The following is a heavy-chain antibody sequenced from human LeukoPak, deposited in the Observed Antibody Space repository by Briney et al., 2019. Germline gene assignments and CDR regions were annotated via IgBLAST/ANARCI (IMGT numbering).Heavy chain of an antibody. CDR2: INPSGGST. CDR3: AAIDYRSSFSY. J-gene: IGHJ4*02. V-gene: IGHV1-46*01. Sequence: ASVKVSCKASGYTFTIYYMHWVRQAPGQGVEWMGIINPSGGSTSYAQKFQGRVTMTRDMYTSTVYMELSSLRSEDTAGYYCAAIDYRSSFSYWGQGTLVTVSS. D-gene: IGHD6-13*01. CDR1: GYTFTIYY.